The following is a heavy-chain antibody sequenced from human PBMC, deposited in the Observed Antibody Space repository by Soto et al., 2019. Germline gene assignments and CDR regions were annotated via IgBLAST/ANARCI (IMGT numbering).Heavy chain of an antibody. CDR3: AKRIETSSSYGADYFDF. V-gene: IGHV1-2*02. D-gene: IGHD6-6*01. Sequence: GASVKVSCKASGYTFTGYYMHWVRQAPGQGLEWMGWINPNSGGTNYAQKFQGRVTMTRDTSISTAYMELNSLRPEDTAVYYCAKRIETSSSYGADYFDFWGQGTLVTVSS. J-gene: IGHJ4*02. CDR2: INPNSGGT. CDR1: GYTFTGYY.